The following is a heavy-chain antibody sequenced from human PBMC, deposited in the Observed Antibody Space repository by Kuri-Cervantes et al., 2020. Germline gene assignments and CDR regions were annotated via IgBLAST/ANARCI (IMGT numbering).Heavy chain of an antibody. CDR1: GFTFSSYG. CDR2: ISYDGSNK. V-gene: IGHV3-30*18. CDR3: AKDHYYYYYMDV. Sequence: GESLKISCAASGFTFSSYGMHWVRQAPGKGLEWVAVISYDGSNKYYADSVKGRFTISRDNSKNTLYLQMNSLRAEDTAVYYCAKDHYYYYYMDVWGKGTTVTVSS. J-gene: IGHJ6*03.